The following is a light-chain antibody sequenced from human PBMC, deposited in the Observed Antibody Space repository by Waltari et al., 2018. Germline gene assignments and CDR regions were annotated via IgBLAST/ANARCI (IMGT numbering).Light chain of an antibody. CDR2: NAS. CDR3: QQYAYSPRT. V-gene: IGKV3-20*01. Sequence: EIVLTQSPGTLSLSPGERATLSCRASQSVGNNYLAWFQQKPGQAPRLFIYNASTRATGTPDRFSGSGSGTDFTLTISRLEPEDFAVYYCQQYAYSPRTFGQGTKVEIK. J-gene: IGKJ1*01. CDR1: QSVGNNY.